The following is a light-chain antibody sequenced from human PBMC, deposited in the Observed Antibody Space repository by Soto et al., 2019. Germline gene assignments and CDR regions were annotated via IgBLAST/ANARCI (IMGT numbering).Light chain of an antibody. Sequence: QSALTQPASVSGSPGQSITISCTGTSSDIGGFNYVSWYQHHPGKAPKLIIFEVSIRPSGVSNRFFASKSGNTASLTISGLQAEDEASYYCSSYTSTSTFYVFGTGTKLTVL. CDR3: SSYTSTSTFYV. J-gene: IGLJ1*01. V-gene: IGLV2-14*01. CDR1: SSDIGGFNY. CDR2: EVS.